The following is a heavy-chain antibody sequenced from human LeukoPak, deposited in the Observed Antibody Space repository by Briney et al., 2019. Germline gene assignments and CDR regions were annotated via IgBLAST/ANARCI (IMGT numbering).Heavy chain of an antibody. CDR3: AKDMDGSSWSGFDY. D-gene: IGHD6-13*01. CDR1: GFTFDEYA. V-gene: IGHV3-9*01. J-gene: IGHJ4*02. Sequence: GGSLRLSCAASGFTFDEYAMHWVRQAPGKGLEWVSGISWNSGNIGYADSVKGRLTISRDNAKNSLYLQMNSLRAEDTALYYCAKDMDGSSWSGFDYWGQGTLVTVSS. CDR2: ISWNSGNI.